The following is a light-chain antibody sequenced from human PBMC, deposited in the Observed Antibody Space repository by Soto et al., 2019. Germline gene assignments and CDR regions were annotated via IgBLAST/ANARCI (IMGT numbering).Light chain of an antibody. J-gene: IGKJ1*01. Sequence: EIVLTQSPGTLSLSPGERATLSCRASHSVTSDYLAWYQQKPGQAPRLLIYGASSRATGIPDRFSGSGSGTDFTLTISRLEPEDFAVYYCQQYGSWTFGQGTKVDIK. CDR3: QQYGSWT. CDR1: HSVTSDY. V-gene: IGKV3-20*01. CDR2: GAS.